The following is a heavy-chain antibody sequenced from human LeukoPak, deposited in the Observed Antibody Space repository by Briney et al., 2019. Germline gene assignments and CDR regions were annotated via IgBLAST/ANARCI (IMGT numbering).Heavy chain of an antibody. CDR3: ARDRGG. J-gene: IGHJ4*02. CDR1: GYTFTGYY. CDR2: ISGYNGNT. Sequence: ASVTVSCKASGYTFTGYYMHWVRQAPGQGLEWMGWISGYNGNTKYAQKFQGRVTMTTDTSTSTAYMELRSLRSDDTAVYYCARDRGGWGQGTLVTVSS. V-gene: IGHV1-18*04. D-gene: IGHD2-15*01.